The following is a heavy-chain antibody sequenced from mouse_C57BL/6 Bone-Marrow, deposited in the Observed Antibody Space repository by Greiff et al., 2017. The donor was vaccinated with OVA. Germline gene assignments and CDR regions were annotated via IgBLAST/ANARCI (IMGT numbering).Heavy chain of an antibody. Sequence: VKLQESGAELARPGASVKLSCKASGYTFTSYGISWVKQRTGQGLEWIGEIYPRSGNTYYNEKFKGKATLTADKSSSTAYMELRSLTSEDSAVYFCARGPSYYYGSSYAWFAYWGQGTLVTVSA. J-gene: IGHJ3*01. D-gene: IGHD1-1*01. CDR2: IYPRSGNT. CDR3: ARGPSYYYGSSYAWFAY. CDR1: GYTFTSYG. V-gene: IGHV1-81*01.